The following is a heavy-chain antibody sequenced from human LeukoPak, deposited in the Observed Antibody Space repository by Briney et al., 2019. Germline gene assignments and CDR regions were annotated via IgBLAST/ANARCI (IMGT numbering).Heavy chain of an antibody. Sequence: ASVKVSCKVSGYTLTELSMHWVRQAPGKGLEWMGGFDPEDGETIYAQKFQGRVTITTDESTSTAYMELSSLRSEDTAVYYCASDSLLRTDAFDIWGQGTMVTVSS. D-gene: IGHD1-14*01. CDR3: ASDSLLRTDAFDI. CDR2: FDPEDGET. V-gene: IGHV1-24*01. CDR1: GYTLTELS. J-gene: IGHJ3*02.